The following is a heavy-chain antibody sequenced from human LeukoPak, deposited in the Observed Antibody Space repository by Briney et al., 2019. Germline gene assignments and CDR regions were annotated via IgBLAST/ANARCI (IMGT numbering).Heavy chain of an antibody. V-gene: IGHV3-23*01. CDR3: AKDRNGWPTNFDS. D-gene: IGHD6-19*01. J-gene: IGHJ4*02. Sequence: PGGSLRLSCAAFGITCSSYAVNWVRQAPGKALESVSAISSSGGTTYYADSVKGRFGISRDNSKNTLYLQMNSLRAEDTAVYYCAKDRNGWPTNFDSWGQGTLVTVSA. CDR2: ISSSGGTT. CDR1: GITCSSYA.